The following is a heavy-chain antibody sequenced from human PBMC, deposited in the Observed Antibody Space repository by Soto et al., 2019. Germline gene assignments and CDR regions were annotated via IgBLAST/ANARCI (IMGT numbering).Heavy chain of an antibody. V-gene: IGHV1-69*02. CDR1: VGTFSSYT. D-gene: IGHD2-2*01. Sequence: QVQLVQSGAEVKKPGSAVKVSCKASVGTFSSYTISWVRQAPGQGLEWMGGIIPILGIANYAQKVQGRVTITWDKYTSTAYLEVSSLRSADTAVYYYARSSVCSSTSCYGVQYGMDVRGQGSTVTV. CDR3: ARSSVCSSTSCYGVQYGMDV. CDR2: IIPILGIA. J-gene: IGHJ6*02.